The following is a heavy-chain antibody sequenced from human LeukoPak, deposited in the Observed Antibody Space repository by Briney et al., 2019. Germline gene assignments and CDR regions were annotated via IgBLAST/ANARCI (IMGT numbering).Heavy chain of an antibody. Sequence: GGSLRLSCAASGFIFSDYWMHWVRQAPGKGLVWVSRIKNDETSTMYADSVKGRFTTSRDNAKNTLYLQMNSLRAEDTAVYYCARDPPGRDGPPLDYWGQGTLVTVSS. D-gene: IGHD5-24*01. CDR2: IKNDETST. CDR1: GFIFSDYW. J-gene: IGHJ4*02. V-gene: IGHV3-74*03. CDR3: ARDPPGRDGPPLDY.